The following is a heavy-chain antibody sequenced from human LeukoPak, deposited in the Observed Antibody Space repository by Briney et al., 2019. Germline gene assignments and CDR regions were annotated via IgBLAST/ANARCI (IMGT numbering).Heavy chain of an antibody. CDR1: GFTFDDYA. J-gene: IGHJ6*02. Sequence: GRSLRLSCAASGFTFDDYAIHWVRQAPGKGLEWVSGISWNSGSIAYADSVKGRFTISRDNSKNTLYLQMNSLRAEDTAVYYCARDRLPYYYYGMDVWGQGTTVTVSS. CDR2: ISWNSGSI. D-gene: IGHD4-17*01. CDR3: ARDRLPYYYYGMDV. V-gene: IGHV3-9*01.